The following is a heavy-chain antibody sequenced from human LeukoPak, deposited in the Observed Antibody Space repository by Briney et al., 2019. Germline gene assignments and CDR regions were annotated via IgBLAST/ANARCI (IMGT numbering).Heavy chain of an antibody. D-gene: IGHD3-3*01. J-gene: IGHJ4*02. CDR2: IIPILGIA. CDR3: ARGHYDFWSGYLGY. CDR1: GGTFSSYT. V-gene: IGHV1-69*02. Sequence: ASVRVSCKASGGTFSSYTISWVRQAPGQGLEWMGRIIPILGIANYAQKFQGRVTITADKSTSTAYMELSSLRSEDTAVYYCARGHYDFWSGYLGYWGQGTLVTLSS.